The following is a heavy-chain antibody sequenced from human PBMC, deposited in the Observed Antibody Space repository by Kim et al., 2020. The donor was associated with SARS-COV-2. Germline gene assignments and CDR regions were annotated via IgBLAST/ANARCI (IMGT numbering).Heavy chain of an antibody. CDR1: GFTFEDYA. J-gene: IGHJ4*02. CDR3: ARDLGDGEIVQFDC. Sequence: GGSLRLSCVASGFTFEDYAMSWVRQAPGKGLEWVSGIEWKGDKTTYADSVKGRFTISRDYAKNSLNLQMNSLRVEDMALYYCARDLGDGEIVQFDCWGQGAQVTASS. CDR2: IEWKGDKT. V-gene: IGHV3-20*04. D-gene: IGHD1-26*01.